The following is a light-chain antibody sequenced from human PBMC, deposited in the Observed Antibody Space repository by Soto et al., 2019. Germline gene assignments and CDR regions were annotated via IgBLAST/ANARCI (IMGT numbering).Light chain of an antibody. J-gene: IGKJ5*01. CDR1: QNIRSR. Sequence: DFQMTQSPSTLSASVGDRVTITCRASQNIRSRLAFFQQKPGKAPKLLIYDASSLESGVPQRFSGSGSGTEFTLTISSLQPDDFATYFCQQYDSYSPAFGQGTRLEIK. V-gene: IGKV1-5*01. CDR2: DAS. CDR3: QQYDSYSPA.